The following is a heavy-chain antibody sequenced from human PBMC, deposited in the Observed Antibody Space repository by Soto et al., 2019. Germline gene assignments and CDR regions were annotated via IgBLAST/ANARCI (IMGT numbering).Heavy chain of an antibody. CDR2: ISWNSGSV. D-gene: IGHD3-10*01. CDR3: AKDLAGSLRRYYYGMDV. V-gene: IGHV3-9*01. Sequence: EVQLVESGGGLVQPGRSLRLSCAASGFTVGDYAMHWVRQAPGKGLEWVSGISWNSGSVGYADSVKGRFTISRDNAKNSLYLQMNSLRAEDTALYYCAKDLAGSLRRYYYGMDVWGQGTTVTVSS. J-gene: IGHJ6*02. CDR1: GFTVGDYA.